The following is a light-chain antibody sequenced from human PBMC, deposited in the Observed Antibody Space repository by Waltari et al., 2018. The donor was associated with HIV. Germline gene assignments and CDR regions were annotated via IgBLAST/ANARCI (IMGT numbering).Light chain of an antibody. J-gene: IGLJ2*01. V-gene: IGLV1-40*01. Sequence: QSVLTQPPSVSGAPGQRVTISCTGSSSNIGAGFDVPWYQQLPGTAPNLLIYGNSNRPSGVPDRFSGSKSGTSASLAITGLHAEDEADYYCQSYDASLSGVIFGGGTELTVL. CDR3: QSYDASLSGVI. CDR1: SSNIGAGFD. CDR2: GNS.